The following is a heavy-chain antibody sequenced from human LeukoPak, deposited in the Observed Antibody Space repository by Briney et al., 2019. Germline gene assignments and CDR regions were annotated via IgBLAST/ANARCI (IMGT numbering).Heavy chain of an antibody. J-gene: IGHJ6*03. D-gene: IGHD3-22*01. CDR3: ARVRSGTMIVVKNYYYYMDV. CDR2: ISAYNGNT. Sequence: ASVKVSCKASGYTFTSYGISWVRQAPGQGLEWMGWISAYNGNTNYAQKLQGRVTMTTDTSASTAYMELRSLRSDDTAVYYCARVRSGTMIVVKNYYYYMDVWGKGTTVTISS. CDR1: GYTFTSYG. V-gene: IGHV1-18*01.